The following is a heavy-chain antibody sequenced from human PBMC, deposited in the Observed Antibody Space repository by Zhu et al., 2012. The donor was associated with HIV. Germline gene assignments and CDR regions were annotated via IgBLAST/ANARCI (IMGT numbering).Heavy chain of an antibody. CDR1: GDSISSYY. D-gene: IGHD2-21*02. CDR2: IYSSESS. V-gene: IGHV4-4*09. J-gene: IGHJ4*01. CDR3: ARVRFNVVVTDYYFDF. Sequence: QVQLQESGPGLVKPSETLSLTCTVSGDSISSYYWSWIRQPPGKGLEWTGYIYSSESSSYNPSLERRVTMSADTSKNQISLRLSSVTAADTAVYYCARVRFNVVVTDYYFDFWGHGTLVTVSS.